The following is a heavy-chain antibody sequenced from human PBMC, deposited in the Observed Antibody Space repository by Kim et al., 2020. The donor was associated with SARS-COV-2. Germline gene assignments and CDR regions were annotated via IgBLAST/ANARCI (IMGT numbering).Heavy chain of an antibody. V-gene: IGHV3-30*04. J-gene: IGHJ3*02. CDR1: GFTFSSYA. CDR3: ARPNRLGGVLRYFWLGDAFDI. D-gene: IGHD3-9*01. CDR2: ISYDGSNK. Sequence: GGSLRLSCAASGFTFSSYAMHWVRQAPGKGLEWMAVISYDGSNKYYADSVKGRFTISRDNSKNTLYLQMNSLRAEDTAVYYCARPNRLGGVLRYFWLGDAFDIWGQGTMVTVSS.